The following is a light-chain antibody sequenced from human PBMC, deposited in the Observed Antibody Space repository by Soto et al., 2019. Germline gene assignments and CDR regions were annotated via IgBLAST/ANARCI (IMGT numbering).Light chain of an antibody. CDR3: QTWGNGIVI. J-gene: IGLJ2*01. V-gene: IGLV4-69*01. CDR1: SGHSNYA. Sequence: QSVLTQSPSASASLGASVKLTCTLSSGHSNYAIAWHQQQPEKGPRYLMKLNRDGSHSKGDGIPNRFSGSSSGAERYLTISSIQSEDEADYYWQTWGNGIVIFGGGTKVTVL. CDR2: LNRDGSH.